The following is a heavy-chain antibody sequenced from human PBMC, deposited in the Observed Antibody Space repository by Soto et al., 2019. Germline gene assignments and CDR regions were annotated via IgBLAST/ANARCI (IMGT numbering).Heavy chain of an antibody. J-gene: IGHJ4*02. V-gene: IGHV4-61*01. CDR2: IYYSGST. CDR3: ATGNASGLFFDY. D-gene: IGHD6-19*01. CDR1: TGSVSSGSYY. Sequence: PSETLSLTCTVSTGSVSSGSYYWSWIRQPPGKGLEWIGYIYYSGSTDYSPSLKSRVTMSVDTSKEQFSLKLSSVTAADTAVYYCATGNASGLFFDYWGQGTLVTVSS.